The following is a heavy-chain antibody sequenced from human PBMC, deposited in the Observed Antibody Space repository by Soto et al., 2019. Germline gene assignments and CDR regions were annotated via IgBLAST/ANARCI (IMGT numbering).Heavy chain of an antibody. Sequence: ASVKVSCKASGYTFTGYYMHWVRQAPGQGLEWMGWINPNSGGTNYSQKFQGWVTMTRNTSISTGYMELSRQRSDDTAVYSCASRIAAAGYAFDIWGQGTMVTVSS. D-gene: IGHD6-13*01. V-gene: IGHV1-2*04. J-gene: IGHJ3*02. CDR2: INPNSGGT. CDR3: ASRIAAAGYAFDI. CDR1: GYTFTGYY.